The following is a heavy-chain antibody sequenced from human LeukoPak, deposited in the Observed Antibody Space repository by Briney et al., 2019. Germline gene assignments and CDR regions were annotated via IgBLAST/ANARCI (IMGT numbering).Heavy chain of an antibody. V-gene: IGHV3-9*01. D-gene: IGHD3-22*01. CDR2: INWNSVSA. Sequence: GRSLRLSCVASGFTFDDYAMHWVRQAPGKGLEWVAGINWNSVSAVYADSLKGRLTISRDNAKNSLFLQMNSLKTEDTAFYYCAKGARSSSGSDWGQGILVTVSS. J-gene: IGHJ4*02. CDR1: GFTFDDYA. CDR3: AKGARSSSGSD.